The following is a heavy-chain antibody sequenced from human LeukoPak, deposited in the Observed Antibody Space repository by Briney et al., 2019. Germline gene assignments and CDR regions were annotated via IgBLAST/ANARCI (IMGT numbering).Heavy chain of an antibody. CDR2: ISGDSPGT. J-gene: IGHJ4*02. V-gene: IGHV3-23*01. CDR1: GFTFSTYA. Sequence: QTGGSLRLSCAASGFTFSTYAMSWVRQTPGKGLEWVAAISGDSPGTYHANSVKGRFTISRDNSKNTLHLQMSGLRAEDTARYYCAKAPVGHCSGAFCYHFDSWGQGTLVTVSS. D-gene: IGHD2-15*01. CDR3: AKAPVGHCSGAFCYHFDS.